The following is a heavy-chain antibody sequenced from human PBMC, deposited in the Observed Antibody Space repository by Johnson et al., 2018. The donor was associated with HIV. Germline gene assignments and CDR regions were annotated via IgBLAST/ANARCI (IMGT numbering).Heavy chain of an antibody. CDR2: ISYDGSDK. Sequence: QVQLVESGGGVVQPGRSLRLSCAASGFTFSSYAMHWVRQAPGKGLEWVAVISYDGSDKYYADSVKGRFTISRDNSENTLYLQMNSLRAEDTAVYYCARGGGYSIAAPSDAFDIWGQGTMVTVSS. J-gene: IGHJ3*02. CDR1: GFTFSSYA. V-gene: IGHV3-30*04. D-gene: IGHD6-6*01. CDR3: ARGGGYSIAAPSDAFDI.